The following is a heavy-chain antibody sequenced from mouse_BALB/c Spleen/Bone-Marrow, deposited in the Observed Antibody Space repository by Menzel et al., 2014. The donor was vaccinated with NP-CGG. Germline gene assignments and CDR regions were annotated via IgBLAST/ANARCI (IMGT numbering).Heavy chain of an antibody. V-gene: IGHV5-6-3*01. CDR3: AKNQEAFDY. CDR2: INSNGGIT. CDR1: GFTFSNHG. J-gene: IGHJ2*01. Sequence: EVNVVESGGGLVQPGGSLKLSCAASGFTFSNHGMSWVRQTPDKRLELVATINSNGGITYYPDSVKGRFTISRDNAKNTLYLQMSSLKSEDTAMYYCAKNQEAFDYWGQGTTLTVSS. D-gene: IGHD3-2*02.